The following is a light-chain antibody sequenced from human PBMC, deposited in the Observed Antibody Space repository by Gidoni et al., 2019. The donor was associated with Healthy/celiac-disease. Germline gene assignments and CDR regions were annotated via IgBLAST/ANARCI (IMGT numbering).Light chain of an antibody. J-gene: IGKJ2*01. CDR1: QDISNY. V-gene: IGKV1-33*01. CDR3: QQYDNLPRT. CDR2: DAS. Sequence: EIHMTQSPSSLSASLGDRVPITCQASQDISNYLNWYQQKPGKAPKLLIYDASNLETGVPSRFSGSGSGTDFTFTISSLQPEDIATYYCQQYDNLPRTFGQGTKLEIK.